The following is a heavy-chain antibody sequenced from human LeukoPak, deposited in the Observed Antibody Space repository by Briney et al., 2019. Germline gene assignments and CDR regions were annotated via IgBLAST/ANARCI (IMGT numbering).Heavy chain of an antibody. V-gene: IGHV3-21*01. CDR2: ISSSSSYI. CDR3: ARDLGVGATVDY. Sequence: KPGGSLRLSCAASGFTFSSYSMNWVRQAPGKGLEWVSSISSSSSYIYYADSVKGRFTISRDNAKNSLYLQMNSLRAEDTAVYYCARDLGVGATVDYWGQGTLVTVSS. J-gene: IGHJ4*02. D-gene: IGHD1-26*01. CDR1: GFTFSSYS.